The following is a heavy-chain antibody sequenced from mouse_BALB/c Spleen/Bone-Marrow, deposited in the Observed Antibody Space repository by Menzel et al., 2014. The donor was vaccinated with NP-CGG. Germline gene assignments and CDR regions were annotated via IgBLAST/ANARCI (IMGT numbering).Heavy chain of an antibody. Sequence: EVQLQQSGGGLVKPGGSLELSCAASGFTFSSYAMSWVRQSPEKRLEWVAEISSGGSYTYYPDTVTGRFTISRDNAKNTLYLKMSSLRSEDTAMYYCARDRYGNYPWFAYWGQGTLVTVSA. V-gene: IGHV5-9-4*01. D-gene: IGHD2-10*02. CDR1: GFTFSSYA. CDR2: ISSGGSYT. J-gene: IGHJ3*01. CDR3: ARDRYGNYPWFAY.